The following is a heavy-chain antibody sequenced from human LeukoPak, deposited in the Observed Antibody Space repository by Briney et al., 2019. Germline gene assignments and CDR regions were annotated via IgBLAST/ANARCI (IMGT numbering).Heavy chain of an antibody. CDR1: GGSFSGYY. CDR2: INHSGST. J-gene: IGHJ5*02. D-gene: IGHD2-2*01. V-gene: IGHV4-34*01. Sequence: PSETLSLTCAVYGGSFSGYYWSWIRQPPGKGLEWIGEINHSGSTNYNPSLKSRVTISVDTSKNQFSLKLSSVTAADTAVYYCARRIVVVPAASGRGFDPWGQGTLVTVSP. CDR3: ARRIVVVPAASGRGFDP.